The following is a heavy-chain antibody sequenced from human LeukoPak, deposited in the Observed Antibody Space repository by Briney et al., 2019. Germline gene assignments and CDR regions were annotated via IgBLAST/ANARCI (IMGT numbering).Heavy chain of an antibody. CDR3: ASTNYSYGYFFDY. Sequence: GGSLRLSCAASGFTSSDYYMSWIRQAPGKGLEWVSYISSSSSYTNYADSVKGRFTISRDNAKNSLYLQMNSLRAEDTAVYYCASTNYSYGYFFDYWGQGTLVTVSS. V-gene: IGHV3-11*06. J-gene: IGHJ4*02. D-gene: IGHD5-18*01. CDR1: GFTSSDYY. CDR2: ISSSSSYT.